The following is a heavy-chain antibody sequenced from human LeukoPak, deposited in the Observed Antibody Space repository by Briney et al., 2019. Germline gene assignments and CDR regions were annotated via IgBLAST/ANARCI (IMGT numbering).Heavy chain of an antibody. J-gene: IGHJ4*02. Sequence: PGGALRLSCAASGFSVSTNFMNWVRQAPGRGLEWVSVMYSGGTTSYADSVKGGSTHSSDNPKNTAALHMNSLRVDHTAVYYCAREGYSSGSRTGIDYWGQGPLLTVSS. CDR1: GFSVSTNF. V-gene: IGHV3-53*05. D-gene: IGHD5-18*01. CDR2: MYSGGTT. CDR3: AREGYSSGSRTGIDY.